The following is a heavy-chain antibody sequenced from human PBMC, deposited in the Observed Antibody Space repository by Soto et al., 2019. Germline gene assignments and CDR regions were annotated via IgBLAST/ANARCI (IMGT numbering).Heavy chain of an antibody. CDR3: AASGWSGSYGHDAFDI. CDR1: GFTFTSSA. Sequence: ASVKVSCKASGFTFTSSAVQWVRQARGQRLEWIGWIVVGSGNTNYAQKFQERVTITRDMSTSTAYMELSSLRSEDTAVYYCAASGWSGSYGHDAFDIWGQGTMVTVSS. V-gene: IGHV1-58*01. J-gene: IGHJ3*02. CDR2: IVVGSGNT. D-gene: IGHD1-26*01.